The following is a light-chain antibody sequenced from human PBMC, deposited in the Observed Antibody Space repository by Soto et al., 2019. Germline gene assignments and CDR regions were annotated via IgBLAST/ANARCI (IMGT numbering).Light chain of an antibody. CDR3: QRYGSSPLT. J-gene: IGKJ4*01. CDR1: QSVSSSY. V-gene: IGKV3-20*01. Sequence: IVLTQSPGTLSLSPGDRATLSCRASQSVSSSYLAWYQQKPGQAPRLLIYGASSRATGIPDRFSGSGSGTDFTLTISRLEPEDFAVYYCQRYGSSPLTFGGGTKVDIK. CDR2: GAS.